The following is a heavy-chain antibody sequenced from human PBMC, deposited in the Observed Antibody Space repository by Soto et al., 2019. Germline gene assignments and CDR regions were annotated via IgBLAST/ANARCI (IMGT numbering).Heavy chain of an antibody. J-gene: IGHJ5*01. V-gene: IGHV4-59*01. CDR3: ARHGEEYCDSGSYFDS. Sequence: SDTLSLTFTVSGCSISSYYWSWIRQPPGKGLEWIGYIYYSGSTNYNPSLKSRVTISVDTSKNQFSLKLSSVTAADTAVYYCARHGEEYCDSGSYFDSWGQGTLDIVSS. D-gene: IGHD3-10*01. CDR1: GCSISSYY. CDR2: IYYSGST.